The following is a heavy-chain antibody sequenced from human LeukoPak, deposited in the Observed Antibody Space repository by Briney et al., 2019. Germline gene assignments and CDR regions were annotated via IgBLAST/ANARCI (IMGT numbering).Heavy chain of an antibody. CDR3: AKGPWYSRNYGDY. D-gene: IGHD1-26*01. V-gene: IGHV3-7*03. Sequence: PGGSLRLSCAASGFTSSDYWMHWVRQAPGKGLEWVANIKQDGSEKSYVASVKGRFTISRDNAKNSLYLQMSSLRAEDTAVYYCAKGPWYSRNYGDYWGQGTLVTVSS. CDR1: GFTSSDYW. J-gene: IGHJ4*02. CDR2: IKQDGSEK.